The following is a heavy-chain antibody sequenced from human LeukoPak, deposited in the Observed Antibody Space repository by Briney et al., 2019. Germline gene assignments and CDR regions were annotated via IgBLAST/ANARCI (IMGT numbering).Heavy chain of an antibody. CDR3: ARAESMALYFLY. Sequence: ASVKVSCKDSGYTFTDFGFIWVRQAPGQGLEWMGWVSTYNGDTDYAKKFQDRVTMTTESSTQTTFMELRNLRSDDTAVYYCARAESMALYFLYWGQGTLVSVSS. CDR1: GYTFTDFG. CDR2: VSTYNGDT. J-gene: IGHJ1*01. D-gene: IGHD1-14*01. V-gene: IGHV1-18*01.